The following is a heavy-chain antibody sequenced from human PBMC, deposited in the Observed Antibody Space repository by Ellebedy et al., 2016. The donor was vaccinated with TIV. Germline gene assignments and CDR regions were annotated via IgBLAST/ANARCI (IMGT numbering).Heavy chain of an antibody. CDR3: ARAKRTGTSHAFDI. Sequence: AASVKVSCKASGYTFTGYYMHWVRQAPGQGLEWMGWINPNSGGTNYAQKFQGWVTMTRDTSISTAYMELSRLRSDDTAVYYCARAKRTGTSHAFDIWGQGTMVTVSS. CDR1: GYTFTGYY. J-gene: IGHJ3*02. D-gene: IGHD1-7*01. V-gene: IGHV1-2*04. CDR2: INPNSGGT.